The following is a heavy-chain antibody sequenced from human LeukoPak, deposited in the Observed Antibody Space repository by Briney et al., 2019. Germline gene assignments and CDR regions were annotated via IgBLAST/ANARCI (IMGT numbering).Heavy chain of an antibody. V-gene: IGHV1-2*02. D-gene: IGHD5-12*01. CDR3: ARLYSGYGNYYYYMDV. CDR1: GYTFTGYY. CDR2: INPNSGGT. J-gene: IGHJ6*03. Sequence: ASVKVSCKASGYTFTGYYMHWVRQAPGQGLEWMGWINPNSGGTNYAQKFQGRVTMTGDTSISTAYMELSSLRSDDTTVYYCARLYSGYGNYYYYMDVWGKGTTVTVSS.